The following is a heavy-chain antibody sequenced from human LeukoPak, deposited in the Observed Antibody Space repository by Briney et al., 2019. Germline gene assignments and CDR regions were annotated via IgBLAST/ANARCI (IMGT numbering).Heavy chain of an antibody. CDR2: ISNSGST. V-gene: IGHV4-59*13. D-gene: IGHD1-26*01. CDR1: GGSISHVY. J-gene: IGHJ6*03. CDR3: ARVGNTWDDYYYMDV. Sequence: SETLSLTCSVSGGSISHVYWIWIRQPPGKELEWIGYISNSGSTDYNPSLQSRVTISVDTSKNQISLKLSSVTAADTAVYYCARVGNTWDDYYYMDVWGKGTTVTVSS.